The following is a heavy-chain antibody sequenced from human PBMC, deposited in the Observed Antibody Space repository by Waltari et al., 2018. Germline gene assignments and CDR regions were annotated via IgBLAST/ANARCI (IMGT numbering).Heavy chain of an antibody. CDR1: GFTFDDYT. J-gene: IGHJ6*02. CDR3: AKDIRVQGVYYGMDV. D-gene: IGHD3-10*01. Sequence: EVQLVESGGVVVQPGGSLRLSCAASGFTFDDYTMHWVRQAPGKGLEWVSLISWDGGSTYYADSVKCRFTISRDNSKNSLYLQMNSLRTEDTALYYCAKDIRVQGVYYGMDVWGQGTTVTVSS. V-gene: IGHV3-43*01. CDR2: ISWDGGST.